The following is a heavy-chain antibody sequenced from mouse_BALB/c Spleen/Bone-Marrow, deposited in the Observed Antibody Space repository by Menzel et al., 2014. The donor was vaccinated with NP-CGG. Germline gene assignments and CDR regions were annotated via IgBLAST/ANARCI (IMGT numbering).Heavy chain of an antibody. V-gene: IGHV1S56*01. J-gene: IGHJ4*01. CDR3: ARSRGGMDY. D-gene: IGHD1-1*02. CDR2: IYPGDGST. CDR1: GYTFTSYD. Sequence: VQLQESRPELVKPGALVKISCKASGYTFTSYDINWVKQRPGQGLEWIGWIYPGDGSTKYNEKFKGKATLTADKSSSTAYMQLSSLTSENSAVYFCARSRGGMDYWGQGTSVTVYS.